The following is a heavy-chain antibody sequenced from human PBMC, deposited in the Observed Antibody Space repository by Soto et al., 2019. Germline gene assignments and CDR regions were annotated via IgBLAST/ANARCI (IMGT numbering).Heavy chain of an antibody. D-gene: IGHD2-2*01. V-gene: IGHV3-30-3*01. CDR2: ISYDGSNR. CDR1: GFTFSSYA. Sequence: GGSLRLSCAASGFTFSSYAMHWVRQAPGKGLEWVAAISYDGSNRYYADSVKGRFTISRDNSKNTLYLQMNSLRAEDTAVYYCARDEEKDIVVVPAATNYGMDVWGQGTMVTVSS. J-gene: IGHJ6*02. CDR3: ARDEEKDIVVVPAATNYGMDV.